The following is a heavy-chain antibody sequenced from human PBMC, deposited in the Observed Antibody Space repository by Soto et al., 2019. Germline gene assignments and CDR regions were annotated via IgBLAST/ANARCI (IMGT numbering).Heavy chain of an antibody. CDR2: ISYGGST. CDR1: GGSINSGGYC. Sequence: QVQLQESGPGLVKPSQTLSLSCTVSGGSINSGGYCWSWIRQHPGKGLEWIGCISYGGSTSYNASPXTXXTISVDTSKTQFSLKLSSVTAADTAVYYCSRGILVWGQGTLITVSS. J-gene: IGHJ4*02. V-gene: IGHV4-31*03. D-gene: IGHD5-18*01. CDR3: SRGILV.